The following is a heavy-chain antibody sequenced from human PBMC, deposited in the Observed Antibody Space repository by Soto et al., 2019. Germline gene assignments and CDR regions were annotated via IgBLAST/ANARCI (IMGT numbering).Heavy chain of an antibody. CDR3: TCSVSGDTGLHF. CDR2: IQTKSNSYAT. J-gene: IGHJ4*02. D-gene: IGHD5-18*01. Sequence: GGSQRLSSIASGPNFRDSAMHWVRLASGKGLEWVGRIQTKSNSYATAYGESVRGRFTISRDESKHTAYLQMSSLKADDTAVYFCTCSVSGDTGLHFWGQGTLVTVSS. CDR1: GPNFRDSA. V-gene: IGHV3-73*01.